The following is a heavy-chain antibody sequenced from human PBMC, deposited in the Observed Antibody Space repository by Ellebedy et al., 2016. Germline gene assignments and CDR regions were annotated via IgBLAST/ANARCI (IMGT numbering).Heavy chain of an antibody. Sequence: GGSLRLACAASGFTLSSYWMRWVCQVPGKGLEWVANIKQDGSVKDYVYSVKGRFTISRDNAKNSLYLQMNSLRAEDTAVYYCARVNWKGGAEDFYYWGQGTLVTVSS. V-gene: IGHV3-7*01. CDR1: GFTLSSYW. CDR3: ARVNWKGGAEDFYY. CDR2: IKQDGSVK. D-gene: IGHD3-16*01. J-gene: IGHJ4*02.